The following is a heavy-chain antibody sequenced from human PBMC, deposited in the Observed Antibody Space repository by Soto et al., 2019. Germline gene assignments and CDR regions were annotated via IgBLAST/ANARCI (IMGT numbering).Heavy chain of an antibody. V-gene: IGHV3-33*08. D-gene: IGHD6-13*01. J-gene: IGHJ6*02. Sequence: GGFLRHSCAAFGLNFRSYGRHWVRQAPGKGLERVAVIWYDGSNKYYADSVKGRFTISRDNSKNTLYLQMNSLRAEDTAVYYCAREPSSSYSQYYGMDVWGQGTTVTVSS. CDR2: IWYDGSNK. CDR1: GLNFRSYG. CDR3: AREPSSSYSQYYGMDV.